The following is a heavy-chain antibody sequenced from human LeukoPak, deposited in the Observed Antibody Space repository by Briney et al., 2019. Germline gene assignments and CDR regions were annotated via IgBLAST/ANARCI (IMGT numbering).Heavy chain of an antibody. J-gene: IGHJ3*02. V-gene: IGHV3-23*01. CDR1: GLTFTNYA. D-gene: IGHD3-10*01. CDR2: ITGSGTST. Sequence: GGSLRLSCVASGLTFTNYAMTWVRQAPGKGPGWVSTITGSGTSTYYTDSVKGRFTISRDISKNTLYLHMNSLRADDTALYYCAKARYGTGTYSAFDIWGQGTMVTVSS. CDR3: AKARYGTGTYSAFDI.